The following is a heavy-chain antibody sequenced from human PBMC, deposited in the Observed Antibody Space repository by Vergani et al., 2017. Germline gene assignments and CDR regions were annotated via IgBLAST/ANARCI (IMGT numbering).Heavy chain of an antibody. CDR1: GFTFSSYG. V-gene: IGHV3-33*01. J-gene: IGHJ4*02. D-gene: IGHD1-26*01. CDR3: ARGSGSLLGEVFDY. CDR2: IWYDGSNK. Sequence: VQLVESGGGLVQPGGSLRLSCAASGFTFSSYGMHWVRQAPGKGLEWVAVIWYDGSNKYYADSVKGRFTISRDNSKNTLYLQMNSLRAEDTAVYYCARGSGSLLGEVFDYWGQGTLVTVSS.